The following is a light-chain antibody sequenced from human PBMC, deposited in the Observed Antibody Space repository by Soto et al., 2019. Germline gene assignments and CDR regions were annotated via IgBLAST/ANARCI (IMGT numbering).Light chain of an antibody. Sequence: EIVMTQSPATLSVSPGERATLSCRASQSVSSNLAWYQQKPGQAPRLLIYGASTRATGIPARFSGSGSGTEFTLTISSLQSEDFAVYYCQQYNNWTKPAQLTFGGGTKVEIK. V-gene: IGKV3-15*01. CDR1: QSVSSN. CDR3: QQYNNWTKPAQLT. CDR2: GAS. J-gene: IGKJ4*01.